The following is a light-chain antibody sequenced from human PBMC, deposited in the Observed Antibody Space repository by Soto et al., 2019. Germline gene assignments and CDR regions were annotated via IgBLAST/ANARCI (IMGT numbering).Light chain of an antibody. CDR1: SSNIGAGSD. CDR2: ANT. Sequence: QSVLTQPPSVSGAPGQRLTISCTGSSSNIGAGSDVHWYQHFPGKAPNLLIYANTDRPSGVPDRFSGSKSGTSASLAIAGLQDEDEADYYCQSFDSSLSSYVFGGGTKVTVL. V-gene: IGLV1-40*01. J-gene: IGLJ1*01. CDR3: QSFDSSLSSYV.